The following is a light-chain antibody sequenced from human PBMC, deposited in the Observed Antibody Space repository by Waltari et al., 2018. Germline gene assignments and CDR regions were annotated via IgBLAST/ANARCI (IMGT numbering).Light chain of an antibody. CDR3: SSYIDSSTLEL. J-gene: IGLJ2*01. CDR1: SRDIGGYNY. CDR2: DVS. Sequence: QSALTQPASVSGSPGQSITISCPGTSRDIGGYNYVSWYHKVPGKAPKLMVYDVSNRPSGVSSRFSGSKSGNTASLTISGLQAEDEADYFCSSYIDSSTLELFGGGTSLTVL. V-gene: IGLV2-14*03.